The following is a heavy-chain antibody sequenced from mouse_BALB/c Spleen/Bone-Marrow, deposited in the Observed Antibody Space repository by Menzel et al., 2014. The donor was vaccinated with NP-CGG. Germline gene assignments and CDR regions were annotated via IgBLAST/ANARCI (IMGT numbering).Heavy chain of an antibody. CDR2: ISSGSTAI. D-gene: IGHD4-1*01. J-gene: IGHJ1*01. Sequence: EVQVVESGGGLVQPGGSRKLSCAASGFTFSSFGMHWVRQAPEKGLEWVAYISSGSTAIFYADTEKGRFTISRDNPKNTLFLQMTSLRSEDTAMYYCTRGGNWDDFDVWGAGTTVTVSS. V-gene: IGHV5-17*02. CDR3: TRGGNWDDFDV. CDR1: GFTFSSFG.